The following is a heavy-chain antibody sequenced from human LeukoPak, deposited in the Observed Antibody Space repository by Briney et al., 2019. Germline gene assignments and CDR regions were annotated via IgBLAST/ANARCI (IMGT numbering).Heavy chain of an antibody. Sequence: KTSETLSLTCTVSGGSISSYYSSWIRQPPGRGLEGIGYIYYSGSTNYNPSLKSRVTISVDTSKNQFSLKLSSVTAADTAVYYCARDHDFWSGYSSSAWGQGTLVTVSS. V-gene: IGHV4-59*12. CDR2: IYYSGST. D-gene: IGHD3-3*01. J-gene: IGHJ4*02. CDR3: ARDHDFWSGYSSSA. CDR1: GGSISSYY.